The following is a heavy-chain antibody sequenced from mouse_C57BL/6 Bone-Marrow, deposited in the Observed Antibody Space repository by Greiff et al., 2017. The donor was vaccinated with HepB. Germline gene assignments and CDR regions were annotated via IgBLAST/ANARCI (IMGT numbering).Heavy chain of an antibody. Sequence: EVKLVESGGGLVQPGGSLKLSCAASGFTFSDYGMAWVRQAPRKGPEWVAFISNLAYSIYYADTVTGRFTISRENAKNTLYLEMSSLRSEDTAMYYCARQNYYGSSPYYAMDYWGQGTSVTVSS. CDR3: ARQNYYGSSPYYAMDY. D-gene: IGHD1-1*01. V-gene: IGHV5-15*01. CDR2: ISNLAYSI. J-gene: IGHJ4*01. CDR1: GFTFSDYG.